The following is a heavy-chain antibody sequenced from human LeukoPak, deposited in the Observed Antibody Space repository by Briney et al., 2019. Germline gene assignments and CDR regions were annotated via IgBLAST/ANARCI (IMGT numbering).Heavy chain of an antibody. CDR3: ARDEPANGYSSSWYMADAFDI. D-gene: IGHD6-13*01. CDR2: IYYSGST. J-gene: IGHJ3*02. V-gene: IGHV4-39*07. Sequence: SETLSLTCTVSGGSISSSSYYWGWIRQPPGKGLEWIGSIYYSGSTYYNPSLKSRVTISVDTSKNQFSLKLSSVTAADTAVYYCARDEPANGYSSSWYMADAFDIWGQGTMVTVSS. CDR1: GGSISSSSYY.